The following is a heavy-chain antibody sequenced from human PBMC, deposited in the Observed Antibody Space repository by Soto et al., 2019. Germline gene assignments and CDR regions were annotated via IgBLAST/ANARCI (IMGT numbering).Heavy chain of an antibody. CDR2: ISSDGTYT. CDR1: GFIFNTHW. CDR3: ARGPFYSCSWYDY. V-gene: IGHV3-74*01. D-gene: IGHD6-13*01. J-gene: IGHJ4*02. Sequence: GGAPSVSCAPYGFIFNTHWLHWVNQAPWKGLERVSRISSDGTYTAYADSVKGRFTISRDNAKHTLFMQMYSLRAEDTAVYYCARGPFYSCSWYDYWGLGTLVTVSS.